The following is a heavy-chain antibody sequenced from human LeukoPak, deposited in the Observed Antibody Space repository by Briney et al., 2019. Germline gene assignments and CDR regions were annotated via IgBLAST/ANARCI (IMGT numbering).Heavy chain of an antibody. CDR2: IGASGDTI. V-gene: IGHV3-48*03. D-gene: IGHD4-17*01. Sequence: GGSLRLSCAASGFTFSSYEMNWVRQAPGKGLEWLSYIGASGDTIYYADSVKGRFTISRDNAKNSLYLQMNSLRADDTAAYYCARESEFGDYEPWDLWGQGTLVTVSS. CDR1: GFTFSSYE. CDR3: ARESEFGDYEPWDL. J-gene: IGHJ5*02.